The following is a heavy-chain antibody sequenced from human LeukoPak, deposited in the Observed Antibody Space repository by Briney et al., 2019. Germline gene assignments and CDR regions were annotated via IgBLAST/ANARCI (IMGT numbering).Heavy chain of an antibody. V-gene: IGHV3-74*01. CDR3: ARDKYGDNSNAFDI. CDR1: GFTFSSYW. CDR2: IGTDGSRT. D-gene: IGHD4-23*01. Sequence: GGSLRPSCAASGFTFSSYWMHWVRQVPGKGLAWVSRIGTDGSRTTYADYVQGRFTISRDNAKNTLYLQMNSLRAEDTAVYYCARDKYGDNSNAFDIWGQGTLVTVSS. J-gene: IGHJ3*02.